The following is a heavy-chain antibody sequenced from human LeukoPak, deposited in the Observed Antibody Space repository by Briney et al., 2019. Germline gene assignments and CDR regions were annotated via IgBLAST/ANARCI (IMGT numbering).Heavy chain of an antibody. CDR1: GYTFTAYY. J-gene: IGHJ4*02. D-gene: IGHD3-10*01. Sequence: ASVKVSCKASGYTFTAYYMHWVRQAPGQGLEWMGRINPNSGGTNYARKFQGRVTMTRDTSISTAYMELTRLRSDDTAVYYCATLWEASMVTKGNWGQGTLVTVSS. CDR3: ATLWEASMVTKGN. V-gene: IGHV1-2*06. CDR2: INPNSGGT.